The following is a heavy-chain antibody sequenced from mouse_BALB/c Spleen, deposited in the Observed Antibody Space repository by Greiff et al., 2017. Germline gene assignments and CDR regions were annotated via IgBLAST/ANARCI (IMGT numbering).Heavy chain of an antibody. D-gene: IGHD2-14*01. V-gene: IGHV1-4*02. CDR3: ARGGYGRYFDY. J-gene: IGHJ2*01. Sequence: QVQLQQSAAELARPGASVKMSCKASGYTFTSYTMHWVNQRPGQGLEWIGYINPSSGYTEYNQKFKDKTTLTANKSSSTAYMQLSSLTSEDSAVYYWARGGYGRYFDYWGQGTTLTGSS. CDR2: INPSSGYT. CDR1: GYTFTSYT.